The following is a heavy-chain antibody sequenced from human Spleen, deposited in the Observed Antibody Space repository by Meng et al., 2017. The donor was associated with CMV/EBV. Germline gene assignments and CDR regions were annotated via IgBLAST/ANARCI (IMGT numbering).Heavy chain of an antibody. J-gene: IGHJ6*02. Sequence: SVKVSCKASGDTFSSYAISWMRQAPGQGLEWMGGIIPGLDKANYAQRFQDRFTIIADKSTSTAYMELSSLRSDDTAVYYCARGAYDFWSGYSIPRYHRMDVWGQGTTVTVSS. CDR3: ARGAYDFWSGYSIPRYHRMDV. V-gene: IGHV1-69*10. D-gene: IGHD3-3*01. CDR1: GDTFSSYA. CDR2: IIPGLDKA.